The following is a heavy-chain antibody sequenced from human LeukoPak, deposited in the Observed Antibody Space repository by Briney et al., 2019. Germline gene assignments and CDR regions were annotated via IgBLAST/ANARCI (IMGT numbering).Heavy chain of an antibody. J-gene: IGHJ4*02. V-gene: IGHV4-59*12. CDR2: MYYSGST. CDR3: ATNALLVPSTFDS. D-gene: IGHD6-6*01. Sequence: SETLSLTCNVSSGSISSYYWSWIRQPPGKGLEWIAYMYYSGSTNYNPSLRSRVTISVDTSKNQFSLKVTSVTAADTAVYYCATNALLVPSTFDSWGRGTLVIVSS. CDR1: SGSISSYY.